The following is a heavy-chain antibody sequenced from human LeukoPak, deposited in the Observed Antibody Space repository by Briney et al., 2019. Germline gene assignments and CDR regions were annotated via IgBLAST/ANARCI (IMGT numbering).Heavy chain of an antibody. CDR3: AKDQGGNSDY. D-gene: IGHD4-23*01. Sequence: GGSLRLSCAVSGFTFSSYGMHWVRQAPGRGLEGVAFIRYDGSNKYYADSVKGRFTISRDNSKNTLYLQMNSLRAEDTAVYYCAKDQGGNSDYWGQGTLVTVSS. J-gene: IGHJ4*02. V-gene: IGHV3-30*02. CDR2: IRYDGSNK. CDR1: GFTFSSYG.